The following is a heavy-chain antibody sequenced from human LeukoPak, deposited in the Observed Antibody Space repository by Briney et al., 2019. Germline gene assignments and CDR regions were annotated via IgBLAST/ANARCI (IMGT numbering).Heavy chain of an antibody. D-gene: IGHD3-22*01. Sequence: SETLSLTCTVSGGSISNYYWSWIRQPPGKGLEWIGYIYYSGSTNYNPSLKSRVTISVDTSKNQFSLKLSSVTAADTAVYYCARDHYYDSSGYTFRYWGQGTLVTVSS. J-gene: IGHJ1*01. CDR3: ARDHYYDSSGYTFRY. V-gene: IGHV4-59*01. CDR2: IYYSGST. CDR1: GGSISNYY.